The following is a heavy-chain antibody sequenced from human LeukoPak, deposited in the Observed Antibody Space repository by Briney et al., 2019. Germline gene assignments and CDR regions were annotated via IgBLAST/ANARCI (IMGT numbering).Heavy chain of an antibody. CDR3: AKDGALVGATGFDY. Sequence: GSLRLSCAASGFTFSSYAMSWVRQAPGKGLEWVSGISGSGGSTYYADSVKGRFTISRDSSKNTLYLQMNSLRAEDTAVYYCAKDGALVGATGFDYWGQGTLVTVSS. J-gene: IGHJ4*02. CDR1: GFTFSSYA. CDR2: ISGSGGST. V-gene: IGHV3-23*01. D-gene: IGHD1-26*01.